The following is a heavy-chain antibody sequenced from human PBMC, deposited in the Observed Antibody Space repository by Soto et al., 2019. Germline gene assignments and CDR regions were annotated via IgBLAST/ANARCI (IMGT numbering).Heavy chain of an antibody. Sequence: QVQLLQSGTEVKEPGASVKVSCKASGYTFTSFDISWGRQAPGQGLEWVGWTTASNTHTNYAQKLQGRVTMTTDTTTTSAYMDLRSLRSDDTAIYYCARGGYSSGYHYWGQGTLVTVSS. J-gene: IGHJ4*02. V-gene: IGHV1-18*04. CDR1: GYTFTSFD. CDR2: TTASNTHT. D-gene: IGHD3-22*01. CDR3: ARGGYSSGYHY.